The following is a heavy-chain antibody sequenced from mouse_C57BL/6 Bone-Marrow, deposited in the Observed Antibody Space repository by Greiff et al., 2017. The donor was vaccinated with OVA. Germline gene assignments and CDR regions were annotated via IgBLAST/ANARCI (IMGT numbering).Heavy chain of an antibody. V-gene: IGHV5-9-1*02. J-gene: IGHJ4*01. Sequence: EVQGVESGEGLVKPGGSLKLSCAASGFTFSSYAMSWVRQTPEKRLEWVAYISSGGDYIYYADTVKGRFTISRDNARNTLYLQMSSLKSEDTAMYYCTRAAHYYAMDYWGQGTSVTVSS. CDR2: ISSGGDYI. CDR3: TRAAHYYAMDY. CDR1: GFTFSSYA.